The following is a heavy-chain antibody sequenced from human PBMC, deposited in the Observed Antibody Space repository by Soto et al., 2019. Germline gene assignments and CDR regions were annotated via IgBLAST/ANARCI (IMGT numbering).Heavy chain of an antibody. J-gene: IGHJ6*02. CDR3: VRLNTAMVNYFYGMDV. Sequence: EVQLVLSGAEEKKPGESLKISCNGSGYTFTTYWIGWVRQMPGKGLEWMGIIYPGDSDTRYSPSFQGQVTVSADKSINTAYLQWSSLQASDTAMYYCVRLNTAMVNYFYGMDVWGQGTTVTVSS. V-gene: IGHV5-51*01. CDR1: GYTFTTYW. D-gene: IGHD5-18*01. CDR2: IYPGDSDT.